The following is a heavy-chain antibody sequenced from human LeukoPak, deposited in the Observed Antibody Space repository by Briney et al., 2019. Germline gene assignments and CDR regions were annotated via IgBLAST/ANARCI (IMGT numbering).Heavy chain of an antibody. CDR2: IYYSGST. V-gene: IGHV4-59*01. Sequence: SETLSLTCTVSGGSISSYYWSWIRQPPGKGLEWIGYIYYSGSTNCNPSLKSRVTISVKTSKNQFSLKLSSVTAADTAVYYCARDVTAAFDYWGQGTLVTVSS. CDR1: GGSISSYY. D-gene: IGHD6-13*01. J-gene: IGHJ4*02. CDR3: ARDVTAAFDY.